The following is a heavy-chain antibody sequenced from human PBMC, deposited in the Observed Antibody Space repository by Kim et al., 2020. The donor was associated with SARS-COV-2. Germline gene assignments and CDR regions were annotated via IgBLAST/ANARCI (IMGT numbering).Heavy chain of an antibody. CDR2: ISYDGSNK. Sequence: GGSLRLSCAASGFTFSSYGMHWVRQAPGKGLEWVAVISYDGSNKYYADSVKGRFTISRDNSKNTLYLQMNSLRAEDTAVYYCAKYSSPVTANDYWGQGTLVTVSS. CDR3: AKYSSPVTANDY. D-gene: IGHD5-18*01. V-gene: IGHV3-30*18. J-gene: IGHJ4*02. CDR1: GFTFSSYG.